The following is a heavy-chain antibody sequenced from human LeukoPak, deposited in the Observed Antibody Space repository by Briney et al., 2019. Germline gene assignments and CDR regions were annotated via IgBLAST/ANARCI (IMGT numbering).Heavy chain of an antibody. J-gene: IGHJ4*02. Sequence: PSETLSLTCTVSGGSISSYYWSWIRQPPGKELEWLGYIYYSGSTNYNPSLKSRVTISVDTSKNQFSLKLSSVTAADTAVYYCARGGLYGYYYDSSGYYTDYWGQGTLVTVSS. CDR3: ARGGLYGYYYDSSGYYTDY. V-gene: IGHV4-59*01. D-gene: IGHD3-22*01. CDR2: IYYSGST. CDR1: GGSISSYY.